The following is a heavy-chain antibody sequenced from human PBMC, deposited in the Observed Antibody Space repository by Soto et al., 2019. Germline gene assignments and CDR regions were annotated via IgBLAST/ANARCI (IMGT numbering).Heavy chain of an antibody. V-gene: IGHV3-21*01. CDR2: ISSSSSYI. CDR1: GFTFSSYS. J-gene: IGHJ3*02. Sequence: EVQLVESGGGLVKPGGSLRLSCAASGFTFSSYSMNWVRQAPGKGLEWVSSISSSSSYIYYADSVKGRFTISRDNAKNSRYLQMNSLRAEDTAVYYCARGVAPGAFDIWGQGTMVTVSS. D-gene: IGHD2-15*01. CDR3: ARGVAPGAFDI.